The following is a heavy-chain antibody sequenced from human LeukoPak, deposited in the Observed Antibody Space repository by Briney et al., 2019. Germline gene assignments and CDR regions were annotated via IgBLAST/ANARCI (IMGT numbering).Heavy chain of an antibody. D-gene: IGHD5-18*01. V-gene: IGHV4-31*03. CDR2: IYYSGST. J-gene: IGHJ3*02. Sequence: PSETLSLTCTVSGDSISSGGYYWSWIRQHPGKGLEWIGYIYYSGSTYYNPSLKSRVTISVDTSKNQFSLKLSSVTAADTAVYYCARDGSQLWPWAFDIWGQGTMVTVSS. CDR1: GDSISSGGYY. CDR3: ARDGSQLWPWAFDI.